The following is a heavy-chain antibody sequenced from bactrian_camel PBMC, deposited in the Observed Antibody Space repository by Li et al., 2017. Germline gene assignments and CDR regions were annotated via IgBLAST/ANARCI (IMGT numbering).Heavy chain of an antibody. J-gene: IGHJ4*01. CDR1: ESNFDTYC. CDR2: ISQATTT. Sequence: VQLVESGGGSVQAGGSLRLSCVASESNFDTYCLGWIRQVAGKKREGVAAISQATTTDYADSVMGRFTISRNRATITLYLRMGNLKPEDTGMYYCAYDFDCTYLPVFESLSRTLVDWRGYLRWGQGTQVTVS. D-gene: IGHD2*01. CDR3: AYDFDCTYLPVFESLSRTLVDWRGYLR. V-gene: IGHV3S53*01.